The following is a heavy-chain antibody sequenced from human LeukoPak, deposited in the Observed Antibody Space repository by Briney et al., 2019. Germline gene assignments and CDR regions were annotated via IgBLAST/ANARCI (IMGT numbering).Heavy chain of an antibody. CDR3: ARALFGYCSSTSLCDY. CDR2: ISYDGSNK. V-gene: IGHV3-30-3*01. CDR1: GFTFSSYA. Sequence: GRPLRLSCAASGFTFSSYAMHWVRQAPGKGLEWVAVISYDGSNKYYADSVKGRFTISRDNSKNTLYLQMNSLRAEDTAVYYCARALFGYCSSTSLCDYWGQGTLVTVSS. J-gene: IGHJ4*02. D-gene: IGHD2-2*01.